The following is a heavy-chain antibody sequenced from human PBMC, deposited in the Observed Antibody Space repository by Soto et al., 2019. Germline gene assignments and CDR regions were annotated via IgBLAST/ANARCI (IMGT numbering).Heavy chain of an antibody. Sequence: ESGPALVNPTETLTLACSFCGFSLTTRGVGVGWIRQPPGKALEWLAVIYWDDDKRYSPSLKTRLILTKDTSKNQVVLTMTNMDSVDTATYFCAHVVITFGGVVADDAFDVWGQGTMVTVSS. CDR2: IYWDDDK. CDR3: AHVVITFGGVVADDAFDV. J-gene: IGHJ3*01. V-gene: IGHV2-5*02. D-gene: IGHD3-16*02. CDR1: GFSLTTRGVG.